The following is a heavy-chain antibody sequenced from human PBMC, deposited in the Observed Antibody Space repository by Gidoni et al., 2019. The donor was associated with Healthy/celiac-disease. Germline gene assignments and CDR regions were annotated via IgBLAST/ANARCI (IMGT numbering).Heavy chain of an antibody. D-gene: IGHD6-13*01. CDR3: ARDVRYSSSWSHFDY. CDR1: GGSISSSDYY. V-gene: IGHV4-39*07. CDR2: IYYRGDT. Sequence: QLQLQESGPGLVKPSETLSLTCTVSGGSISSSDYYWGWVRQPPGKGLEGIGTIYYRGDTYYNPSLKSRVTISVDMSRNQFSLWLTSVTAADTAMYYCARDVRYSSSWSHFDYWGQGILVTVSS. J-gene: IGHJ4*02.